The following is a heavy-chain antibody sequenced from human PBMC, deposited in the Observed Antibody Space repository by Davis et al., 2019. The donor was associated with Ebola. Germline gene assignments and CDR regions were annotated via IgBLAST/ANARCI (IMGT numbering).Heavy chain of an antibody. V-gene: IGHV3-33*08. CDR1: EFIFSNYA. J-gene: IGHJ6*02. D-gene: IGHD3-3*01. CDR2: IWYDGSNK. Sequence: GESLKISCAVSEFIFSNYAMSWVRQAPGKGLEWVAVIWYDGSNKYYADSVKGRFTISRDNSKNTLYLQMNSLRAEDTAVYYCARENFDFGVPGDYYGMDVWGQGTTVTVSS. CDR3: ARENFDFGVPGDYYGMDV.